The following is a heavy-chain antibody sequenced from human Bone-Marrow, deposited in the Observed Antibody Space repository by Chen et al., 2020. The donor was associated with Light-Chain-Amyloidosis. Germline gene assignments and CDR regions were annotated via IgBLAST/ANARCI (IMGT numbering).Heavy chain of an antibody. CDR1: GFTFSSYE. CDR3: ARVSRDSSGYVQTRGYYYGMDV. V-gene: IGHV3-48*03. Sequence: EVQLVESGGGLVQPGGSLRLSCAASGFTFSSYEMNWVRQAPGKGLEWVSYSSSSGSTIYYADSVKGRFTISRDNAKNSLYLQMNSLRAEDTAVYYCARVSRDSSGYVQTRGYYYGMDVWGQGTTVTVSS. CDR2: SSSSGSTI. J-gene: IGHJ6*02. D-gene: IGHD3-22*01.